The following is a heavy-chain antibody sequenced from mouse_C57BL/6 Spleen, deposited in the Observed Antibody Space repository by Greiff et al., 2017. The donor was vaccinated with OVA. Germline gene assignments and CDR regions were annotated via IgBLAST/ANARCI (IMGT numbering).Heavy chain of an antibody. Sequence: EVQLKESGPGMVKPSQSLSLTCTVTGYSITSGYDWHWIRHFPGNKLEWMGYISYSGSTNYNPSLKSRISITHDTSKNHFFLKLNSVTTEDTATYYCARDAAQATWAWFAYWGQGTLVTVSA. CDR1: GYSITSGYD. CDR2: ISYSGST. CDR3: ARDAAQATWAWFAY. J-gene: IGHJ3*01. D-gene: IGHD3-2*02. V-gene: IGHV3-1*01.